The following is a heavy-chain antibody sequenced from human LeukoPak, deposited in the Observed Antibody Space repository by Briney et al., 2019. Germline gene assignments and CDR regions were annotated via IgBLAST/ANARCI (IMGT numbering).Heavy chain of an antibody. CDR1: GYTFTNYY. V-gene: IGHV1-46*04. Sequence: ASVKVSCKASGYTFTNYYIHWVRLAPEQGLEWMGIINPSGGSANYAQRLQGRVTMTRDTSTSAVYMELSSLRSEDTAVYYCARGISMVRGVMPTPFDYWGQGTLVTVSS. D-gene: IGHD3-10*01. CDR3: ARGISMVRGVMPTPFDY. CDR2: INPSGGSA. J-gene: IGHJ4*02.